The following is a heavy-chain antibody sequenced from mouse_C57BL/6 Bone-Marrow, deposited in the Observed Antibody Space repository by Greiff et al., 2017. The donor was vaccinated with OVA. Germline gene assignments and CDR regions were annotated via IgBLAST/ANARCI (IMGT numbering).Heavy chain of an antibody. CDR2: VYPGSGSL. CDR3: ARHEETGSKGFAY. Sequence: QVQLQQSGAELVKPGASVKLSCKASGYTFTEYTIHWVKQRSGQGLEWVGWVYPGSGSLKYNEKFKDKDTLTADKSSSTFYMELSRLTSEDSAVYFCARHEETGSKGFAYWGQGTLVTVSA. CDR1: GYTFTEYT. J-gene: IGHJ3*01. V-gene: IGHV1-62-2*01. D-gene: IGHD1-3*01.